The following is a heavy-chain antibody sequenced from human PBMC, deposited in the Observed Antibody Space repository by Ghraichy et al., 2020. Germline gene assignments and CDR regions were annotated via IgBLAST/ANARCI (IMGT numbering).Heavy chain of an antibody. CDR1: GGSLSSSGSY. CDR3: ARQRGIALAID. V-gene: IGHV4-39*01. Sequence: SETLSLTCTVSGGSLSSSGSYWGWIRQPPEKGPEWIGSIHYSGSTYYNPSLKSRVTISVDTSKNQFSLKLSSVTAAGTAVYYCARQRGIALAIDWGQGTLVTVAA. CDR2: IHYSGST. D-gene: IGHD6-19*01. J-gene: IGHJ4*02.